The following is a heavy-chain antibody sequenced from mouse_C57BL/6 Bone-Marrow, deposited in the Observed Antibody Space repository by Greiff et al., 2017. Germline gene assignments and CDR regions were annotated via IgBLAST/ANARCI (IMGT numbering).Heavy chain of an antibody. CDR2: IYPGDGDT. Sequence: VQLQQSGPELVKPGASVKISCKASGYAFSSSWMNWVKQRPGKGLEWIGRIYPGDGDTNYNGKFKGKATLTADKSSSTAYMQLSSLTSDDCAVYFCSRCYGSSRYAMDYWGQGTSVTVSS. V-gene: IGHV1-82*01. D-gene: IGHD1-1*01. CDR3: SRCYGSSRYAMDY. CDR1: GYAFSSSW. J-gene: IGHJ4*01.